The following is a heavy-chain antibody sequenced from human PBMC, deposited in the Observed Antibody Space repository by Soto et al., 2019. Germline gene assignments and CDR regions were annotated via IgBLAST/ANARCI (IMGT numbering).Heavy chain of an antibody. CDR1: GFSLSTSGVG. D-gene: IGHD1-1*01. CDR3: AHLGQRGNNRDY. Sequence: QITLKESGPTLVKPTQTLTLTCTFSGFSLSTSGVGVRWIRQPPGKALEWLALIYWNDDKRYSPSLKSRLTITKDTSKNQVVLTMTNMDPVDTATYYGAHLGQRGNNRDYWGQGTLVTVSS. CDR2: IYWNDDK. J-gene: IGHJ4*02. V-gene: IGHV2-5*01.